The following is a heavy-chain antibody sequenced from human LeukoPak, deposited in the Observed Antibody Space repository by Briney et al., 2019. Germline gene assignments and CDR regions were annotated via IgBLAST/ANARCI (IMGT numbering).Heavy chain of an antibody. D-gene: IGHD4-17*01. V-gene: IGHV1-3*01. Sequence: PGASVKVSCKASGYTFTSYAMHWVRQAPGRRLEWMGWINAGNGNTKYSQKFQGRVTITRDTSASTAYMELSSLRSEDTAVYYCARDHDGDFPTGDNWFDPWGQGTLVTVSS. CDR1: GYTFTSYA. J-gene: IGHJ5*02. CDR3: ARDHDGDFPTGDNWFDP. CDR2: INAGNGNT.